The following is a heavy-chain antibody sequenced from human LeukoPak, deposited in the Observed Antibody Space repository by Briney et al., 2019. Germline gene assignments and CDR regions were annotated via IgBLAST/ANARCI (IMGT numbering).Heavy chain of an antibody. V-gene: IGHV3-30*02. Sequence: GGSLRLSCAASGFTFNRRGMHWVRQAPGKGLEWVAFIRYDGGENFYADFAKGRFTISRDNSKNTLSLQLNTLRAEDTALYYCAKDGDDCIDYWGPGTLVTVSS. D-gene: IGHD2-21*01. CDR1: GFTFNRRG. J-gene: IGHJ4*02. CDR3: AKDGDDCIDY. CDR2: IRYDGGEN.